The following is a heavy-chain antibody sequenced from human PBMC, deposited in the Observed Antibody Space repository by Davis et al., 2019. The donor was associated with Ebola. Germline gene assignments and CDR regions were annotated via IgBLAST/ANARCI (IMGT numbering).Heavy chain of an antibody. CDR2: INPSGGST. CDR1: GYTFTSYY. J-gene: IGHJ4*02. V-gene: IGHV1-46*01. CDR3: ARGYRAVAGPGMYFDY. D-gene: IGHD6-19*01. Sequence: ASVKVSCKASGYTFTSYYMHWVRQAPGQGFEWMGIINPSGGSTSYAQKFQGRVTMTRDTSTSTVYMELSSLRSEDTAAYYCARGYRAVAGPGMYFDYWGQGTLVTVSS.